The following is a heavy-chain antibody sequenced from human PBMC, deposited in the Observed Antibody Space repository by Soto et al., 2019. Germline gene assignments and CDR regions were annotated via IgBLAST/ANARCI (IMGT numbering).Heavy chain of an antibody. CDR3: ARDMGVFWSGYPEGGFDY. V-gene: IGHV3-7*01. D-gene: IGHD3-3*01. J-gene: IGHJ4*02. CDR2: IKQDGSEK. CDR1: GFTFTNYW. Sequence: GGSLRLSCAASGFTFTNYWMSWVRQAPGKGLEWVANIKQDGSEKYYADSAKGRFIISRDNAKISLYLQMNSLRAEDTAVYYCARDMGVFWSGYPEGGFDYWGQGTPVTVSS.